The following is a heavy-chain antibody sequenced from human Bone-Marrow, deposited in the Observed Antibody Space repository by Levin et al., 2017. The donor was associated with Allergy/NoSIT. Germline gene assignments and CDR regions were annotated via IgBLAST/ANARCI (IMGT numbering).Heavy chain of an antibody. J-gene: IGHJ4*02. V-gene: IGHV3-21*01. CDR3: ATSVGGTVY. CDR1: GFPFSSYN. Sequence: GESLKISCAASGFPFSSYNIHWVRQAPGKGLECVSFSRGSSTYIYYADSVKGRFTTSRDNAKTSAHLQMNSLRAEDTAVYYCATSVGGTVYWGQGSLVTVSS. D-gene: IGHD3-16*01. CDR2: SRGSSTYI.